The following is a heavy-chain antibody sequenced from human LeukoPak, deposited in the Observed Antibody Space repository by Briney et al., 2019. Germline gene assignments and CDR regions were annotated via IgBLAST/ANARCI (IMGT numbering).Heavy chain of an antibody. V-gene: IGHV3-23*01. CDR2: MTGDGAKT. CDR1: GLTFRNYG. J-gene: IGHJ4*02. CDR3: ARDRLHYGEYEKTFDY. Sequence: GGSLRLSCAASGLTFRNYGMSWVRQAPGKGLEWVSAMTGDGAKTYYADSMKGRFTISRDNAKNSLYLQMNSLRAEDTAVYYCARDRLHYGEYEKTFDYWGQGTLVSVSS. D-gene: IGHD4-17*01.